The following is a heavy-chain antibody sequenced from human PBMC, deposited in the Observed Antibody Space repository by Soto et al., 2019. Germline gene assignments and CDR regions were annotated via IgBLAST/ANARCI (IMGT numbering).Heavy chain of an antibody. CDR1: GFTFSSYA. CDR3: AKYGIFGVVRYYYYMDV. V-gene: IGHV3-23*01. Sequence: EVQLLESGGGLVQPGGSLRLSCAASGFTFSSYAMSWVRQAPGKGLEWVSAISGSGGSTYYADSVKGRFTISRDNSKNTLYLQMNSLRAEDTAVYYCAKYGIFGVVRYYYYMDVWGKGTTVTVSS. J-gene: IGHJ6*03. CDR2: ISGSGGST. D-gene: IGHD3-3*01.